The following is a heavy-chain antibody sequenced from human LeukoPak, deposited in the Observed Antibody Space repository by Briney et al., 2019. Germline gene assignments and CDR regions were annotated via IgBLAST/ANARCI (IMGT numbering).Heavy chain of an antibody. D-gene: IGHD4-11*01. V-gene: IGHV1-69*01. Sequence: SVKVSFKASGGTFSSYAISWVRQAPGQGLEWMGGIIPIFGTANYAQKFQGRVTITADESTSTAYMELSSLRSEDTAVYYCAREGLSNDYTDPFDIWGQGTMVTVSS. CDR1: GGTFSSYA. CDR2: IIPIFGTA. J-gene: IGHJ3*02. CDR3: AREGLSNDYTDPFDI.